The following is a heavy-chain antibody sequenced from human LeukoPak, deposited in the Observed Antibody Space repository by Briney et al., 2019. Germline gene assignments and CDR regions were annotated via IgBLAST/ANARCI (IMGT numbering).Heavy chain of an antibody. V-gene: IGHV6-1*01. CDR1: GVSVSSNSAA. Sequence: SQTLSLTCAISGVSVSSNSAAWNWIRQSPSRGLEWLGRTYYRSKWYNDYAVSVKSRITINPDTSKNQFSLQLNSVTPEDTAVYYCARGPAYYDFWSGFEPNYYGMDVWGQGTTVTVSS. CDR3: ARGPAYYDFWSGFEPNYYGMDV. J-gene: IGHJ6*02. D-gene: IGHD3-3*01. CDR2: TYYRSKWYN.